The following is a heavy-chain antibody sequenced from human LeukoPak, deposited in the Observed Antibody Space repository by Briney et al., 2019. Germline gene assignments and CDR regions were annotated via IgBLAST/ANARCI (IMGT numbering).Heavy chain of an antibody. CDR3: AKDRIAVAGTERFEDFDC. CDR2: ISGSGGNT. CDR1: GFTFSSYA. V-gene: IGHV3-23*01. D-gene: IGHD6-19*01. Sequence: GGSLRLSCGASGFTFSSYAMSWVRQAPGKGLEWVSAISGSGGNTYYADSVKGRFTISRDNSKNTLYLQMNNLRAEDTAVYYFAKDRIAVAGTERFEDFDCWGQGTLVTVSS. J-gene: IGHJ4*02.